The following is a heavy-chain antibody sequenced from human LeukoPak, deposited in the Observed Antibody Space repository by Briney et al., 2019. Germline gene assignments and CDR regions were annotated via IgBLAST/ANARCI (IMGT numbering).Heavy chain of an antibody. V-gene: IGHV1-3*01. CDR1: GYTFTSYA. CDR2: INAGNGNT. D-gene: IGHD3-22*01. J-gene: IGHJ4*02. Sequence: ASVKVSCKASGYTFTSYAMHWVRQAPGQGLEWMGWINAGNGNTKYSQKFQGRVTITRDTSASTAYMELSSLRSEDTAVYYCAREDSSGYYSLDYWGQGTLVTVSS. CDR3: AREDSSGYYSLDY.